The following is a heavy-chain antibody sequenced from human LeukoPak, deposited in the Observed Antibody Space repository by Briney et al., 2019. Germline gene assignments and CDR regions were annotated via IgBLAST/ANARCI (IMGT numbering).Heavy chain of an antibody. Sequence: SETLSLTCAVSGYSIGTDYYWGWIRQPPGKGLEWIGSIYNSGSTYYNPSLKSRVTISVDTSKNQFSPKLSSVTAADTAVYYCARGPYPYYSDSSGYTGYFDYWGQGTLVTVSS. CDR2: IYNSGST. CDR3: ARGPYPYYSDSSGYTGYFDY. V-gene: IGHV4-38-2*01. J-gene: IGHJ4*02. CDR1: GYSIGTDYY. D-gene: IGHD3-22*01.